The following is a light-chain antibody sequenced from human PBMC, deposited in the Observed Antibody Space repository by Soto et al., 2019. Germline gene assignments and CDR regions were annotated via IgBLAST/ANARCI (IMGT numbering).Light chain of an antibody. CDR2: QVT. Sequence: HSVLTQPASVSGAPGQSITISCTGTPLAIGYYNYVSWFQQHPGKAPNLIISQVTNRPSGISTRFSGSKSGNTASLTAYAPQAEDEADYYCSSYAGSNNFVFGYGTKVTVL. V-gene: IGLV2-14*01. CDR3: SSYAGSNNFV. J-gene: IGLJ1*01. CDR1: PLAIGYYNY.